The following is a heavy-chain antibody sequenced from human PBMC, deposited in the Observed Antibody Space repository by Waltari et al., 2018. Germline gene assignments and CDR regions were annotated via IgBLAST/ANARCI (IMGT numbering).Heavy chain of an antibody. J-gene: IGHJ6*02. CDR2: INHSGST. CDR1: GGSFSGYY. CDR3: ARGRGNYYYYGMDV. D-gene: IGHD3-16*01. Sequence: QVQLQQWGAGLLKPSETLSLTCAVYGGSFSGYYWSWIRQPPGKGLEWIGEINHSGSTNYNPSLKSRVTISVDTSKNQFSLKLSSVTAADTAVYYCARGRGNYYYYGMDVWGQGTTVIVSS. V-gene: IGHV4-34*01.